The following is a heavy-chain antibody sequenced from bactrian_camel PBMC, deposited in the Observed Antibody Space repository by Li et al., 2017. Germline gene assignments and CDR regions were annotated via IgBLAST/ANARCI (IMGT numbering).Heavy chain of an antibody. Sequence: VQLVESGGELVQPGGSLRLSCAASGFTFNSYRMRWVRQAPGKGLEWVSSIKSDSSDTYYVDSVKGRFTISRDNAKNTHYLQMNSLKPEDMAVYYCVRDAEEYWGQGTQVTVS. J-gene: IGHJ4*01. CDR1: GFTFNSYR. V-gene: IGHV3S6*01. CDR3: VRDAEEY. CDR2: IKSDSSDT. D-gene: IGHD1*01.